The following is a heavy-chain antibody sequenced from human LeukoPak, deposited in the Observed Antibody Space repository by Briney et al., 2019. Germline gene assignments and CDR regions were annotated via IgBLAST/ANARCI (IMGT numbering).Heavy chain of an antibody. Sequence: SETLSLTCTVSGGSISSGSYYWSWIRPPAGKGLEWIGRIYTSGSTNYNPSLKSRVTISVDTSKNQFSLKLSSVTAAGTAVYYCARAVAGYNWFDPWGQGTLVTVSS. CDR2: IYTSGST. CDR1: GGSISSGSYY. CDR3: ARAVAGYNWFDP. V-gene: IGHV4-61*02. J-gene: IGHJ5*02. D-gene: IGHD6-19*01.